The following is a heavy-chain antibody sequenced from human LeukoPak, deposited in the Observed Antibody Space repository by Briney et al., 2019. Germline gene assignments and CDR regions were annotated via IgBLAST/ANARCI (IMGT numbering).Heavy chain of an antibody. CDR3: ARGDPGITGTTYFDY. CDR2: IYYSGST. D-gene: IGHD1-20*01. V-gene: IGHV4-59*01. CDR1: GGSISSYY. J-gene: IGHJ4*02. Sequence: SETLPLTCTVSGGSISSYYWSWIRQPPGKGLEWIGYIYYSGSTNYNPSLKSRVTISVDTSKNQFSLKLSSVTAADTAVYYCARGDPGITGTTYFDYWGQGTLVTVSS.